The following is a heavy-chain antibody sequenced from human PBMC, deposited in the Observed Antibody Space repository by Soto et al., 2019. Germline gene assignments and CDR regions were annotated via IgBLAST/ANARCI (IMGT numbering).Heavy chain of an antibody. V-gene: IGHV4-34*01. CDR2: INHSGST. J-gene: IGHJ6*03. D-gene: IGHD3-3*01. Sequence: PSETLSLTCAVYGGSFSGYYWSWIRQPPGKGLEWIGEINHSGSTNYNPSLKSRVTISVDTSKNQFSLKLSSVTAADTAVYYCARARDDFWSGYYYYYYMDVWGKGTTVTVSS. CDR1: GGSFSGYY. CDR3: ARARDDFWSGYYYYYYMDV.